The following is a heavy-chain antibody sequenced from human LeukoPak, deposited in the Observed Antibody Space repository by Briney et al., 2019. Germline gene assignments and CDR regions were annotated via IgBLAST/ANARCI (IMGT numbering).Heavy chain of an antibody. CDR2: IKTKPEGGTT. D-gene: IGHD4-23*01. Sequence: PGGSLRLSCAASGFTFSKAWMIWVRQAPGKGLEWVARIKTKPEGGTTDYAAPVKGRFTISRDDSKNTLHLQMNSLKTEDTAVYYCTSSGSRWDYFDYWGQGILATVSS. J-gene: IGHJ4*02. CDR1: GFTFSKAW. CDR3: TSSGSRWDYFDY. V-gene: IGHV3-15*05.